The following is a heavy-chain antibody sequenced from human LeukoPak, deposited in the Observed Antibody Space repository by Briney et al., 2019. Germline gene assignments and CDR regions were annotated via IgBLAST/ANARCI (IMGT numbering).Heavy chain of an antibody. J-gene: IGHJ4*02. CDR1: GGSMSSYY. CDR3: ARHESDYGDYSTFDS. CDR2: IFYSGSI. D-gene: IGHD4-17*01. V-gene: IGHV4-59*08. Sequence: ASETLSFTCTVSGGSMSSYYWSWIRQPPGKGLQWIGYIFYSGSINYNPSLKSRVTIPVDTSKNQFSLKLSSVTAADTAVYYCARHESDYGDYSTFDSWGQGTLVTVSS.